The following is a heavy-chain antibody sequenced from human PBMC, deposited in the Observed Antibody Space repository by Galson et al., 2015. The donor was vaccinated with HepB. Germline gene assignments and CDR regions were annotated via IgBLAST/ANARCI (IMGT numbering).Heavy chain of an antibody. CDR3: AKEPSSSWRLDY. CDR2: ISYDGSNK. D-gene: IGHD6-13*01. CDR1: GFTFSSYG. Sequence: LRLSCAASGFTFSSYGMHWVRQAPGKGLEWVAVISYDGSNKYYADSVKGRFTISRDNSKNTLYLQMNSLRAEDTAVYYCAKEPSSSWRLDYWGQGTLVTVSS. J-gene: IGHJ4*02. V-gene: IGHV3-30*18.